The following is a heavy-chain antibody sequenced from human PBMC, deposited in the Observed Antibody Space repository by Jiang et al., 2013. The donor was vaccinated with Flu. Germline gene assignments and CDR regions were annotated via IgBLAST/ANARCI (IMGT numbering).Heavy chain of an antibody. D-gene: IGHD1-7*01. Sequence: SGGTFSSYAISWVRQAPGQGLEWMGRIIPILGIANYAQKFQGRVTITADKSTSTAYMELSSLRSEDTAVYYCARDDSITGTDRCDYWGQGTLVTVSS. CDR3: ARDDSITGTDRCDY. CDR1: GGTFSSYA. CDR2: IIPILGIA. V-gene: IGHV1-69*04. J-gene: IGHJ4*02.